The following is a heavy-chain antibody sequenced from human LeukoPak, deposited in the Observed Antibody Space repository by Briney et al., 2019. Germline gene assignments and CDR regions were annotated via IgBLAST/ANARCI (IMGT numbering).Heavy chain of an antibody. CDR3: GRQVAGSGWGVGGWYFDL. V-gene: IGHV4-39*01. CDR1: GGSISSSSFH. J-gene: IGHJ2*01. CDR2: IYYSRST. D-gene: IGHD6-19*01. Sequence: MASETLSLTCTVSGGSISSSSFHWGWIPQPPGKGLKWIGVIYYSRSTYYNPSLKSRVTISVDTSKNQFSLKLTSVTAADTAVFYCGRQVAGSGWGVGGWYFDLWGRGTLVTVSS.